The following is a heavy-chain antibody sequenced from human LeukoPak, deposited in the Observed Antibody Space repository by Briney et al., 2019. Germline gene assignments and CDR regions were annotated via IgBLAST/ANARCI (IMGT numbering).Heavy chain of an antibody. V-gene: IGHV1-69*06. J-gene: IGHJ5*02. Sequence: VASVKVSCKASGGTFSSYAINWVRQAPGQGLEWMGGIIPMFGTANYAQKFQGRVTITADKSTSTAYMELSSLRSEDTAVYYCARVGSWIQLWLRGWFDPWGQGTLVTVSS. CDR1: GGTFSSYA. CDR2: IIPMFGTA. D-gene: IGHD5-18*01. CDR3: ARVGSWIQLWLRGWFDP.